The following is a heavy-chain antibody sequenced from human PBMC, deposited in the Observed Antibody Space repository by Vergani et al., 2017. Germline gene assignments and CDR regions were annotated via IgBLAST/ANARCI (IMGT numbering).Heavy chain of an antibody. J-gene: IGHJ4*01. CDR2: ISYDGARR. D-gene: IGHD4-11*01. Sequence: QVHLVESGGGVVQPGRYLTLSCVASGFSFRGHGMHWVRQAPGKGLEGVAMISYDGARRDYGDFAMGRFTISRDSSKTVYRQMNSLRVEDTAIYFCAKDFSYSTAWPHFDPRGQGTLVTVSS. CDR3: AKDFSYSTAWPHFDP. V-gene: IGHV3-30*18. CDR1: GFSFRGHG.